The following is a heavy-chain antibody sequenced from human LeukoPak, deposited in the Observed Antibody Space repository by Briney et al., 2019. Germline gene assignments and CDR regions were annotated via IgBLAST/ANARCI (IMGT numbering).Heavy chain of an antibody. Sequence: GGSLRLSCAGSGFTFSSYAMSWARQAPGKGLEWVSTIIGSGVTTYYADSMKGRFTISRDNSKNTLYLQVNSLRAEDTAVYYCAKDASDTGYYFDYWGQGTLVTVSS. J-gene: IGHJ4*02. CDR3: AKDASDTGYYFDY. CDR1: GFTFSSYA. D-gene: IGHD1-14*01. V-gene: IGHV3-23*01. CDR2: IIGSGVTT.